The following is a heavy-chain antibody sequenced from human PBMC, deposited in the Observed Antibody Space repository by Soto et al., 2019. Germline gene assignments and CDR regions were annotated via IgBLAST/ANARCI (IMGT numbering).Heavy chain of an antibody. CDR1: GGSFSGYY. CDR2: INHSGST. D-gene: IGHD4-17*01. V-gene: IGHV4-34*01. Sequence: SETLSLTCAVYGGSFSGYYWSWIRQPPGKGLERIGEINHSGSTNYNPSLKSRVTISVDTSKNQFTLKLSSVTAADTAVYYCATPGLSDYAYYFDYWGQGTLVTVSS. J-gene: IGHJ4*02. CDR3: ATPGLSDYAYYFDY.